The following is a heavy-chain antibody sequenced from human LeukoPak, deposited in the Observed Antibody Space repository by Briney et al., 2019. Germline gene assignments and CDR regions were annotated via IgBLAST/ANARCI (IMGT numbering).Heavy chain of an antibody. CDR3: ARGNMYGSGSYHNFPYYFDY. V-gene: IGHV4-34*01. CDR2: INHSGST. CDR1: GGSFSGYY. D-gene: IGHD3-10*01. Sequence: LETLSLTCAVYGGSFSGYYWSWTRQPPGKGLEWIGEINHSGSTNYNPSLKSRVTISVDTSKNQFSLKLSSVTAADTAVYYCARGNMYGSGSYHNFPYYFDYWGQGTLVTVSS. J-gene: IGHJ4*02.